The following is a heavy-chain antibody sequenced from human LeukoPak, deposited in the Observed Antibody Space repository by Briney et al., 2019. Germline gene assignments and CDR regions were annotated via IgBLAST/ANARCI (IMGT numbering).Heavy chain of an antibody. CDR1: GGTFSSYA. D-gene: IGHD3-22*01. V-gene: IGHV1-69*06. Sequence: SVKVSCKASGGTFSSYAISWVRQAPGQGLEWMGGTIPIFGTANYAQKFQGRVTITADKSTSTAYMELSSLRSEDTAVYYCARGPSYDSLDYWGQGTLVTVSS. CDR3: ARGPSYDSLDY. CDR2: TIPIFGTA. J-gene: IGHJ4*02.